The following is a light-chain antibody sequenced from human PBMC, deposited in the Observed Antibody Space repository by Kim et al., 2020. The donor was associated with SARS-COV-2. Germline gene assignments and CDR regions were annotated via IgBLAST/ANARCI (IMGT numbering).Light chain of an antibody. J-gene: IGKJ3*01. Sequence: ASTGDRVTITCRTSQGISSYLAWYQQKPGKAPKLLIYAASTLQSGVPSRFSGSGSGTDFTLTISCLQSEDFATYYCQQYYSYPFTFGPGTKVDIK. CDR1: QGISSY. CDR3: QQYYSYPFT. V-gene: IGKV1-8*01. CDR2: AAS.